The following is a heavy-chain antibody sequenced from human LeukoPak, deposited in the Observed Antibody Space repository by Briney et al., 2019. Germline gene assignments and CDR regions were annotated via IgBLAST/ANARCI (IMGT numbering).Heavy chain of an antibody. CDR2: ISAYNGNT. V-gene: IGHV1-18*01. D-gene: IGHD1-26*01. CDR3: ARAQWELLYY. J-gene: IGHJ4*02. Sequence: ASVKVSCKASGYTFTSYGISWVRQAPGQGLEWMGWISAYNGNTNYAQKFQGRVTMTRDTSISTAYLDLSSLRSDDTAVYYCARAQWELLYYWGQGSLVTVSS. CDR1: GYTFTSYG.